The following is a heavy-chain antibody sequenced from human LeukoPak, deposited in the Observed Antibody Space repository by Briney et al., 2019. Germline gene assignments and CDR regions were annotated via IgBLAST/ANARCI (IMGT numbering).Heavy chain of an antibody. Sequence: ASVKVSCKASGYTFTSYYMHWVRQAPGQGLEWMGIINPSGGSTSYAQKFQGRVTMTRDMSTSTVYMELSSLRSEDTAVYYCARVPYSRGAFDIWGQGTLVTVSS. J-gene: IGHJ4*02. D-gene: IGHD4-11*01. CDR2: INPSGGST. V-gene: IGHV1-46*01. CDR1: GYTFTSYY. CDR3: ARVPYSRGAFDI.